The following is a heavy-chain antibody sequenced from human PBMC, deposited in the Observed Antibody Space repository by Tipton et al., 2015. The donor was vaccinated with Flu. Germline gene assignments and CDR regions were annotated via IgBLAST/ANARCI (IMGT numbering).Heavy chain of an antibody. V-gene: IGHV3-9*01. D-gene: IGHD4-17*01. Sequence: SLRLSCSASGFTFDDYAIHWVRQPPGKGLEWVSSISWNSNYIDYADSVKGRFTISRDNAKNSHYLQMNGLRHDDTAFYYCAKDRGADGARPWFDSWGQGTLVTVSS. CDR1: GFTFDDYA. J-gene: IGHJ5*01. CDR3: AKDRGADGARPWFDS. CDR2: ISWNSNYI.